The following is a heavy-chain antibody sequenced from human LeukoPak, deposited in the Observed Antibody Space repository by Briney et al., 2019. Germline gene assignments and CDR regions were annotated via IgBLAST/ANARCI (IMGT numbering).Heavy chain of an antibody. Sequence: GGSLRLSCTASGFTFGDYAMSWVRQAPGKGLEWVGFIRSKAYGGTTEYAASVKGRFTISRDDSKSIAYLQMNSLKTEDTAVYYCTRDSLDSNYVGSYYYYYYGMDVWGQGTTVTVSS. D-gene: IGHD4-11*01. CDR1: GFTFGDYA. CDR2: IRSKAYGGTT. CDR3: TRDSLDSNYVGSYYYYYYGMDV. J-gene: IGHJ6*02. V-gene: IGHV3-49*04.